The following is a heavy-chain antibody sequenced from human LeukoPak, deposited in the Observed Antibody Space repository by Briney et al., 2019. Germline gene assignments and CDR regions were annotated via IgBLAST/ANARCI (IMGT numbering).Heavy chain of an antibody. CDR3: ARDGSRAFAVRGSYSPNAFDI. CDR1: GFTFSSYW. D-gene: IGHD1-26*01. V-gene: IGHV3-7*01. CDR2: IKQDGSEK. J-gene: IGHJ3*02. Sequence: GGSLRLSCAASGFTFSSYWMSWVRQAPGKGLEWVANIKQDGSEKYYVDSVKGRFTISRDNAKNSLYLQMNSLRAEDTAVYYCARDGSRAFAVRGSYSPNAFDIWGQGTMVTVSS.